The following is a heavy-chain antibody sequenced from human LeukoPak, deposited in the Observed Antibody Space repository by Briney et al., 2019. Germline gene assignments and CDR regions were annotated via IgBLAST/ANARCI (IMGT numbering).Heavy chain of an antibody. CDR3: ASGSTSLEYFDY. Sequence: PGGSLRLSCAASGFTFSSYSMNWVRQAPGKGLEWVSSISSSSYIYYADSVKGRFTISRDNAKNSLYLQMNSLRAEDTAVYYCASGSTSLEYFDYWGQGTLVTVSS. D-gene: IGHD2-2*01. V-gene: IGHV3-21*01. J-gene: IGHJ4*02. CDR1: GFTFSSYS. CDR2: ISSSSYI.